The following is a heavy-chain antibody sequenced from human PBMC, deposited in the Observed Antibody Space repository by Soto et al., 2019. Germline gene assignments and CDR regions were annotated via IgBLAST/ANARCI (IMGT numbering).Heavy chain of an antibody. CDR2: ISSRSDTL. CDR1: GFTFSAYA. CDR3: ARDVYSSSWYGFGYYYGMDV. J-gene: IGHJ6*02. V-gene: IGHV3-48*01. Sequence: PGGSVRLSCEGSGFTFSAYAMNWVRQAPGKGLEWVSYISSRSDTLYYADSVKGRFTISRDNSKNTLYLQMNSLRAEDTAVYYCARDVYSSSWYGFGYYYGMDVWGQGTTVTVSS. D-gene: IGHD6-13*01.